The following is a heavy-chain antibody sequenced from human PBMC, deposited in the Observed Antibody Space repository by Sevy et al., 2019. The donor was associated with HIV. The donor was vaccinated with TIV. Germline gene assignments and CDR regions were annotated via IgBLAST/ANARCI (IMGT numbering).Heavy chain of an antibody. CDR2: FRSKASGGAT. V-gene: IGHV3-49*03. J-gene: IGHJ4*02. Sequence: GGSLRLSCTGSGFTFGDYSMSWFRQAPGKGLEWVGFFRSKASGGATEYAASVKGRFTISRDDSKSVAYLQMNSLKTEDTAMYYCARYIAVVLNIDYWGQGTLVTVSS. CDR1: GFTFGDYS. CDR3: ARYIAVVLNIDY. D-gene: IGHD6-19*01.